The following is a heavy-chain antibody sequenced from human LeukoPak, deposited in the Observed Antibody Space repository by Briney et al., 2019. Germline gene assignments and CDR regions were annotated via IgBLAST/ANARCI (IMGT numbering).Heavy chain of an antibody. D-gene: IGHD2-2*02. CDR1: GFPFRNYG. CDR3: ARAPYTTGRSFYFDS. CDR2: IWYEGSKT. J-gene: IGHJ4*02. Sequence: GGSLRLSCAASGFPFRNYGMHWVRQAPGKGLEWVAIIWYEGSKTYYAHSVKGRFTISRDNLSNTLYLHMNSLRAEDTALYFCARAPYTTGRSFYFDSWGQGTLVTVSS. V-gene: IGHV3-33*01.